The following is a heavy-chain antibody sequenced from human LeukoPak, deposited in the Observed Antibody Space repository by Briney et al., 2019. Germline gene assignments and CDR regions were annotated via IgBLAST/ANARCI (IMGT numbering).Heavy chain of an antibody. J-gene: IGHJ4*02. CDR3: ARGFTMVRGEDYFDY. CDR1: GGSISSYY. CDR2: IYYSGST. Sequence: SETLSLTCTVSGGSISSYYWSWIRQPPGKGLEWIGYIYYSGSTNYNPSLKSRVTISVDTSKNQFSLKLSSVTAADTAVYYCARGFTMVRGEDYFDYWGQGTLVTVSS. V-gene: IGHV4-59*08. D-gene: IGHD3-10*01.